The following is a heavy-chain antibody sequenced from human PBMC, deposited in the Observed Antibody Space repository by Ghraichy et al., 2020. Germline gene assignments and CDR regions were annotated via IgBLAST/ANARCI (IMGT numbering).Heavy chain of an antibody. V-gene: IGHV3-53*01. CDR1: GFTVSSNY. CDR2: IYSGGST. Sequence: LSLTCAASGFTVSSNYMSWVRQAPGKGLEWVSVIYSGGSTYYADSVKGRFTISRDNSKNTLYLQMNSLRAEDTAVYYCAGGYDWFHFDYWGQGTLVTVSS. CDR3: AGGYDWFHFDY. J-gene: IGHJ4*02. D-gene: IGHD5-12*01.